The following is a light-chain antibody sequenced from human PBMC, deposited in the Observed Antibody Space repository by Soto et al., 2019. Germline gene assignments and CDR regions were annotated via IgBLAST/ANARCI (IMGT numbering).Light chain of an antibody. CDR1: QSVSSSF. CDR2: VAS. CDR3: QQYGNSIP. Sequence: IVLTQSPGTLSLSPGERATLSCSATQSVSSSFLAWYQQRPGQALRLFIFVASNRATGIPDRFSGSGSGTEFSLNISRLEPEDCAVYYCQQYGNSIPFGGGTKVEMK. J-gene: IGKJ4*01. V-gene: IGKV3-20*01.